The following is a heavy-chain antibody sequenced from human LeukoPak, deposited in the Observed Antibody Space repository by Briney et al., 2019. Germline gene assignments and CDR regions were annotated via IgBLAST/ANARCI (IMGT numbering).Heavy chain of an antibody. CDR3: VRADTSAWDFDS. J-gene: IGHJ4*02. D-gene: IGHD6-19*01. V-gene: IGHV3-33*01. Sequence: GGSLRLSCAASGFTFSSYGMHWVRQAPGKGLEWVAVIWYDGSNKYYADSVKGRFTISRDNSKNTLYLQMNSLRAEDTAVYYCVRADTSAWDFDSWGQGTLVTVSS. CDR1: GFTFSSYG. CDR2: IWYDGSNK.